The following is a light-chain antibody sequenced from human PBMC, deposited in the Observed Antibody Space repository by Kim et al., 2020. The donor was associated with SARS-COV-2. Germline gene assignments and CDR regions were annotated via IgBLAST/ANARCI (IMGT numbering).Light chain of an antibody. Sequence: EIVVTQSPGTLSLSPGERATISCRTSQSVNSNYVAWHQQKVGQAPRLLIYGASSRATGIPDRFSGSGSGTDFTLTISRLEPEDFAVYYCQQYGRAPDTFGQGTRLEI. V-gene: IGKV3-20*01. J-gene: IGKJ2*01. CDR3: QQYGRAPDT. CDR2: GAS. CDR1: QSVNSNY.